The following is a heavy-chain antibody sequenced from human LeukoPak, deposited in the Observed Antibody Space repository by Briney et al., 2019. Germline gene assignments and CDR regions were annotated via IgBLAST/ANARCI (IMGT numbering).Heavy chain of an antibody. D-gene: IGHD4-23*01. CDR1: GFTFSSYA. V-gene: IGHV3-23*01. CDR3: AKVGPRDYGGNLFDY. CDR2: ISGSGGST. J-gene: IGHJ4*02. Sequence: GGSLRLSCAASGFTFSSYAMSWVRQAPGKGLEWVSAISGSGGSTYYADSVKGRFTISRDNSKNTLYLQMNSLRAEDTDVYYCAKVGPRDYGGNLFDYWGQGTLVAVSS.